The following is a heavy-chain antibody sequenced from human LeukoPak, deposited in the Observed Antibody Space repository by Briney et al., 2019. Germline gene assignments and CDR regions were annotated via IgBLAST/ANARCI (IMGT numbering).Heavy chain of an antibody. CDR2: INPNSGGT. CDR3: ARVLDYYGSGPGDY. Sequence: ASVKVSCKASGYTFTGYYMHWVRQAPGQGLEWMGWINPNSGGTNYAQKFQGRVTMTRYTSISTAYMELSRLRSDDTAVYYCARVLDYYGSGPGDYWGQGTLVTVSS. J-gene: IGHJ4*02. V-gene: IGHV1-2*02. D-gene: IGHD3-10*01. CDR1: GYTFTGYY.